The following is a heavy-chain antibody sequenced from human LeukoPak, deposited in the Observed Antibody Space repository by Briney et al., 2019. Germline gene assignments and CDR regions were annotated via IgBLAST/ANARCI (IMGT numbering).Heavy chain of an antibody. CDR1: GYTFTGYY. D-gene: IGHD6-13*01. J-gene: IGHJ4*02. CDR3: ARVAEQHLQYYYDY. Sequence: ASVKVSCKASGYTFTGYYIHWVRQAPGQGLEWMGWINPKSGGANYAQKFQGRVTMTRDTSISTAYMELRSLTSDDTAVYYCARVAEQHLQYYYDYWGQGTLVTVSS. CDR2: INPKSGGA. V-gene: IGHV1-2*02.